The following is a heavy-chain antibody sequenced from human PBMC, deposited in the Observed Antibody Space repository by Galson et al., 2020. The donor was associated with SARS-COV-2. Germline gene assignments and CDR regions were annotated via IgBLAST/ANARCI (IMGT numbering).Heavy chain of an antibody. V-gene: IGHV3-23*01. CDR2: ISKSGDGT. D-gene: IGHD5-18*01. CDR3: AKDPGYSYGTYFDY. CDR1: GFTFSSYD. J-gene: IGHJ4*02. Sequence: GESLKISCAASGFTFSSYDMSWVRQAPGKGLEWVSSISKSGDGTFYADSVMGRFTISRDNAKNTLSLQGNNLRAEDTAVYYCAKDPGYSYGTYFDYWGQGTLVTVSS.